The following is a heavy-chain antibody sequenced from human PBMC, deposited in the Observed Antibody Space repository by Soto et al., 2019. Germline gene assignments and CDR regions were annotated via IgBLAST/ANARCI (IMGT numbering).Heavy chain of an antibody. Sequence: QVQLVESGGGVVQPGRSLRLSCAASGFTFSSYAMHWVRHAPGKWLEWVAVISYDGSNKYYADSVKGRFTIYRDNSKNTLYLQMNSLRAEETDVYYCARDDTPLSPDAFDIWGQGTIVTVSS. CDR2: ISYDGSNK. CDR3: ARDDTPLSPDAFDI. J-gene: IGHJ3*02. V-gene: IGHV3-30-3*01. CDR1: GFTFSSYA. D-gene: IGHD3-3*02.